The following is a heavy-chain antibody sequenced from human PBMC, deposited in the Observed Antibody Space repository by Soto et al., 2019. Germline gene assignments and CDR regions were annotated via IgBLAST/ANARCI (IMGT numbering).Heavy chain of an antibody. CDR1: GFSLSTNGVG. CDR3: ARYTKYSGSYYWFDP. Sequence: SGPTLVNPTQTLTLTCSFSGFSLSTNGVGVGWIRQSPGQALEWLARIDWDDDKYYSTSLKTRLTISKDTSKNQVVLTMTNMDPVDTATYYCARYTKYSGSYYWFDPWGQGTLVTVSS. V-gene: IGHV2-70*11. CDR2: IDWDDDK. D-gene: IGHD1-26*01. J-gene: IGHJ5*02.